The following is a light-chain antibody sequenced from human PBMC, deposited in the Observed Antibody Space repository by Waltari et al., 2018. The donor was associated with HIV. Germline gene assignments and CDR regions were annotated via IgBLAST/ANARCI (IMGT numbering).Light chain of an antibody. CDR3: ATWDDSLNGHVV. CDR1: SSNIGDNT. V-gene: IGLV1-44*01. J-gene: IGLJ2*01. CDR2: TNT. Sequence: QSVLTRSPSASGTPGQRVTISCSGSSSNIGDNTVNWYQQPPGTAPKLLIYTNTQRPSGVPDRFSGSKSGTSASLAISGLQSEDEADYYCATWDDSLNGHVVFGGGTKLTVL.